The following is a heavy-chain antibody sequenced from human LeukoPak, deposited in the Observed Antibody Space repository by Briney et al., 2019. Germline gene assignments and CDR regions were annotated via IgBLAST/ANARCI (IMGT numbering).Heavy chain of an antibody. CDR3: ARDAYRSIAAAGTDY. J-gene: IGHJ4*02. CDR2: IYYSGST. D-gene: IGHD6-13*01. V-gene: IGHV4-59*12. Sequence: NPSETLSLTCTVSGGSISSYYWSWIRQPPGEGLEWIGYIYYSGSTNYNPSLKSRVTISVDTSKNQFSLKLNSVTAADTAVYYCARDAYRSIAAAGTDYWGQGTLVTVSS. CDR1: GGSISSYY.